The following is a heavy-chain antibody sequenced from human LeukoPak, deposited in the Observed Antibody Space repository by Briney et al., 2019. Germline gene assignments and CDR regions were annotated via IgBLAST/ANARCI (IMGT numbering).Heavy chain of an antibody. J-gene: IGHJ3*01. D-gene: IGHD2/OR15-2a*01. CDR1: GGSITSSSYY. Sequence: PSETLSLTCTVSGGSITSSSYYWGWIRQPPGKGLEWIGSIHYSGSTYYNPSLKSRVTISVDSSKNQFSLKLNSVTAADTAVYYCARGFLNSAFDFWGHGTVVTVSS. CDR3: ARGFLNSAFDF. CDR2: IHYSGST. V-gene: IGHV4-39*07.